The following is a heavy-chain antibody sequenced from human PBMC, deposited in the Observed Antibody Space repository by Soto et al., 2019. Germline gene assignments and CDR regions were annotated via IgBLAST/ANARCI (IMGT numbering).Heavy chain of an antibody. CDR2: IWYDGSNK. CDR3: ARHFGPLDIAVKRSQAGFYYGMDV. D-gene: IGHD6-19*01. Sequence: GVSLRLSRAAAGFTFSSYGRHWVRHAPGKGLEWVAVIWYDGSNKYYADSGKGRFTISRGNSKKTRYLQMNSLRAVDTAADFCARHFGPLDIAVKRSQAGFYYGMDVWGQGTTVTVP. CDR1: GFTFSSYG. J-gene: IGHJ6*02. V-gene: IGHV3-33*01.